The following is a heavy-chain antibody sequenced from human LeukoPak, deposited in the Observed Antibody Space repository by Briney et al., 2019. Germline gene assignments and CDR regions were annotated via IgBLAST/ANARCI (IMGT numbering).Heavy chain of an antibody. CDR3: SSSLWFGELLKAFDL. CDR2: IRSKANSYAT. V-gene: IGHV3-73*01. J-gene: IGHJ2*01. Sequence: PGGSLKLSCAASGFTFSGSAMHWVRQASGKGLEWVGRIRSKANSYATAYAASVKGRFTVSRDDSKNTAYLQTNSLKTEDTAVYYCSSSLWFGELLKAFDLWGRGTLVTVSS. D-gene: IGHD3-10*01. CDR1: GFTFSGSA.